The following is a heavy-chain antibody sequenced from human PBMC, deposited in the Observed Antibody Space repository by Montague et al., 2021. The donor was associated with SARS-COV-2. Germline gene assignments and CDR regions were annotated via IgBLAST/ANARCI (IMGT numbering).Heavy chain of an antibody. V-gene: IGHV4-4*02. D-gene: IGHD6-13*01. CDR2: IYHSGST. CDR1: GGSISSGNW. CDR3: ARFLSSWTD. Sequence: SETLSLTCAVSGGSISSGNWWSWVRQHPGKGLEWIGEIYHSGSTNYNPSLKSRVTISLDKSKNQFSLNLSSATAADKAGYYCARFLSSWTDWGQGTLVTVSS. J-gene: IGHJ4*02.